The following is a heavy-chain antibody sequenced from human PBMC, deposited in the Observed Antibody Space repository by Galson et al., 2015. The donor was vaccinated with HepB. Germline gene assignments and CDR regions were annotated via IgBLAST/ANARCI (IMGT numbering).Heavy chain of an antibody. D-gene: IGHD6-19*01. CDR3: ARGTYNLGSGWYDAFDI. Sequence: SLRLSCAASGFTFDDYAMHWVRQAPGKGLEWVSGISWNSGSIGYADSVKGRFTISRDNAKNSLYLQMNSLRAEDTALYYCARGTYNLGSGWYDAFDIWGQGTMVTVSS. CDR2: ISWNSGSI. J-gene: IGHJ3*02. CDR1: GFTFDDYA. V-gene: IGHV3-9*01.